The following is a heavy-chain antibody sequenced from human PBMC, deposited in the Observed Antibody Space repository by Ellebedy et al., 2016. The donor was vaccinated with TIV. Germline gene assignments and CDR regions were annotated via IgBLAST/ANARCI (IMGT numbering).Heavy chain of an antibody. CDR1: GFTLSSYA. Sequence: GESLKIPCAASGFTLSSYAMHWVRQAPGKGLEWLAFISYDGNEMFYADSAKGRFTISRDNSENMMYLQMSNLGPEDTAVYFCARDRNAVITTYFQHWGQGTLVTVSS. CDR3: ARDRNAVITTYFQH. V-gene: IGHV3-30*03. J-gene: IGHJ1*01. D-gene: IGHD4/OR15-4a*01. CDR2: ISYDGNEM.